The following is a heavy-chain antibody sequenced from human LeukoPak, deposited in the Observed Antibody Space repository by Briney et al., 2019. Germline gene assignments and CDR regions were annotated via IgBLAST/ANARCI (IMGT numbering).Heavy chain of an antibody. D-gene: IGHD3-9*01. J-gene: IGHJ6*03. CDR3: ARLLRYFDWTYYYYYMDV. Sequence: SETLSLTCTVSGGSISSYYWSWIRQPPGKGLEWIGYIYTSGSTNYNPSLKSRVTISVDTSKNQFSLKLSSVTAADTAVHYCARLLRYFDWTYYYYYMDVWAKGPRSPSP. CDR1: GGSISSYY. CDR2: IYTSGST. V-gene: IGHV4-4*09.